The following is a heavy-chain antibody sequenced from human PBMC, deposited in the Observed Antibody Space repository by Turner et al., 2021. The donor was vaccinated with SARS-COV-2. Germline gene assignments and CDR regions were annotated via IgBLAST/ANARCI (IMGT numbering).Heavy chain of an antibody. D-gene: IGHD3-10*01. Sequence: EVRLVESGGGVVRPGGPLSLSCAVPELTFDDYGMSWVRQAPGKGLEWVSGIDWNGGSTGYSDSVKGRFTISRDNAKTSMYLQMNSLRAEDTALYYCARDRGEGWFGESHYFDYWGQGTLVTVSS. J-gene: IGHJ4*02. CDR1: ELTFDDYG. CDR2: IDWNGGST. V-gene: IGHV3-20*04. CDR3: ARDRGEGWFGESHYFDY.